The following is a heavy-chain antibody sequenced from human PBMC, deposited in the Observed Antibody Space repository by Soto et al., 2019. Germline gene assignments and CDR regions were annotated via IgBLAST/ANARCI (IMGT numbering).Heavy chain of an antibody. V-gene: IGHV1-18*01. CDR1: GYTISSYG. CDR3: ARDLEFGSGTLYV. J-gene: IGHJ6*04. D-gene: IGHD2-15*01. CDR2: ISAYNGNT. Sequence: SVKVSCKAAGYTISSYGISWVRHAPGQGLEWMGWISAYNGNTNYAQKLQGRVTMTTDTSTSTAYMELRSLRSDDTAVYYCARDLEFGSGTLYVWGKGTTVTVSS.